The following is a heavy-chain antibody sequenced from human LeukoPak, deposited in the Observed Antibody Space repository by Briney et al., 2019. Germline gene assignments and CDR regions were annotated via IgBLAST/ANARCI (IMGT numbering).Heavy chain of an antibody. CDR1: GFTFSSYA. CDR3: AKDIETFTIFGLDV. Sequence: PGGSLRLSCAASGFTFSSYAMSWVRQAPGKGLELVSAISGSGGSTYYADSVKGRFTISRDNSKNTLYLQMNSLRAEDTAVYYCAKDIETFTIFGLDVWGQGTTVTVSS. CDR2: ISGSGGST. V-gene: IGHV3-23*01. D-gene: IGHD3-3*01. J-gene: IGHJ6*02.